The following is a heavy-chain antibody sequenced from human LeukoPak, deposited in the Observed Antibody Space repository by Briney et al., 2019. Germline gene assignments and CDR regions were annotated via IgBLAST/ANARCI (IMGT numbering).Heavy chain of an antibody. D-gene: IGHD2-21*02. V-gene: IGHV3-30*18. CDR2: ISYDGSNK. CDR3: AKDHLPIIYCGGDCYSYYFDY. CDR1: GFTFSSYG. J-gene: IGHJ4*02. Sequence: GGSLRLSCAASGFTFSSYGMHWVRQAPCKGLEWVAVISYDGSNKYYADSVKGRFTISRDNSKNTLYLQMNSLRAEDTAVYYCAKDHLPIIYCGGDCYSYYFDYWGQGTLVTVSS.